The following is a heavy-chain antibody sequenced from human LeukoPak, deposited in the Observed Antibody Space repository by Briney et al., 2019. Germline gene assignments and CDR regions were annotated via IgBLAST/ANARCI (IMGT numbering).Heavy chain of an antibody. V-gene: IGHV3-53*01. D-gene: IGHD6-19*01. CDR1: GFTVSSNY. Sequence: GGSLRLSCAASGFTVSSNYMSWVRQAPGKGLEWVSVIYSGGSTYYADSVKGRFTISRDNSKNTLYLQMSSLRAEDTAVYYCAGRRSSGWYAYWGQGTLVTVSS. CDR2: IYSGGST. CDR3: AGRRSSGWYAY. J-gene: IGHJ4*02.